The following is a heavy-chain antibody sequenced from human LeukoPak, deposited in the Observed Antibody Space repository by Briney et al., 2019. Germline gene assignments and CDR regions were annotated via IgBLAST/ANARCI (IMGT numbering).Heavy chain of an antibody. V-gene: IGHV4-59*01. J-gene: IGHJ4*02. CDR3: ARDVTIFGVVHYLDY. CDR1: GGSISSYY. Sequence: SETLSLTCTVSGGSISSYYWSWIRQPPGKGLEWIGYIYYSGSTNYNPSLKSRVTISVDTSKNQFSLKLSSVTAADTAVYYCARDVTIFGVVHYLDYWGQGTLVTVSS. CDR2: IYYSGST. D-gene: IGHD3-3*01.